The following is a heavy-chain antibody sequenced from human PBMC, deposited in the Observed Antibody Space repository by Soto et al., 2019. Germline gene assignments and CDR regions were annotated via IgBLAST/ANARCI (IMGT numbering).Heavy chain of an antibody. D-gene: IGHD6-19*01. Sequence: GGSLRLSCVASGFTVSSNYMSWVRQAPGKGLEWVSVIYSGGSTYYADSVKGRFTISRDNSKNTLYLQMNSLRAEDTAVYYCAREGEQWLKAFDIWGQGTMVTVSS. V-gene: IGHV3-53*01. CDR3: AREGEQWLKAFDI. CDR1: GFTVSSNY. J-gene: IGHJ3*02. CDR2: IYSGGST.